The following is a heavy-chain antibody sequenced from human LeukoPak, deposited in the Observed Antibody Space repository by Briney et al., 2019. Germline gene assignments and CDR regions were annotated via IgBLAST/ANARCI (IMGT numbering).Heavy chain of an antibody. V-gene: IGHV1-8*01. Sequence: ASVKVSCKASGYTFTSYDINWARQATGQGLEWMGWMNPNSGNTGYAQKFQGRVTITRNTSISTAYMELSSLRSEDTAVYYCARRLRDYYYYYYMDVWGKGTTVTVSS. CDR1: GYTFTSYD. CDR3: ARRLRDYYYYYYMDV. D-gene: IGHD2-21*02. J-gene: IGHJ6*03. CDR2: MNPNSGNT.